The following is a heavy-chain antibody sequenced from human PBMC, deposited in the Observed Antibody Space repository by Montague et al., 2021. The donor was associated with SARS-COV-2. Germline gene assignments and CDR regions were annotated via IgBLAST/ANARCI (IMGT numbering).Heavy chain of an antibody. CDR2: LYWDDYK. Sequence: WLALLYWDDYKRYSPSLKSRLTITRDTSKNQVVLTMTNMDPVDTATYYCAHRTRRDASGSYDYWGQGTLGTVSS. V-gene: IGHV2-5*02. J-gene: IGHJ4*02. D-gene: IGHD3-10*01. CDR3: AHRTRRDASGSYDY.